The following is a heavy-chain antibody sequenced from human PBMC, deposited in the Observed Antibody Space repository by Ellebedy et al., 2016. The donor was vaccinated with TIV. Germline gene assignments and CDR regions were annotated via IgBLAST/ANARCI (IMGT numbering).Heavy chain of an antibody. J-gene: IGHJ4*02. Sequence: GESLKISCEASGFTFSDYSMNWVRQAPGKGLEWVSSISSSGNYRYHGDSVKGRFTISRDNAKNSLYLQMNSLRAEDTAVYYCAREKSGHKWNDGFDSWGQGTLVTVSS. CDR3: AREKSGHKWNDGFDS. V-gene: IGHV3-21*01. CDR1: GFTFSDYS. D-gene: IGHD1-1*01. CDR2: ISSSGNYR.